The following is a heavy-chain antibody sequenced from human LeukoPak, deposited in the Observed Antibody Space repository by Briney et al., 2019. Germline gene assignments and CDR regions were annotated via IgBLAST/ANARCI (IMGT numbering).Heavy chain of an antibody. CDR2: ISTSSNYI. CDR1: GFTFSTYS. Sequence: PGGSLRLSCAASGFTFSTYSMNWVRQAPGKELEWVSSISTSSNYIYYADSVKGRFTISRDNAKNSLYLQMNSLRAEDTAVYYCARGWIGSYCGDSWGQGTLVTVSS. D-gene: IGHD1-26*01. CDR3: ARGWIGSYCGDS. J-gene: IGHJ4*02. V-gene: IGHV3-21*01.